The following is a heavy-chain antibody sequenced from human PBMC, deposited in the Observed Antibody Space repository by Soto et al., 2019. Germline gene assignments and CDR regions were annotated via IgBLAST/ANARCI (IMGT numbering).Heavy chain of an antibody. J-gene: IGHJ4*02. CDR3: TKGSEVARQELDY. CDR1: GFTFSNFG. CDR2: ISADGSDK. D-gene: IGHD3-3*01. V-gene: IGHV3-30*18. Sequence: QVQLVESGGGVVQPGRSLRLYCAASGFTFSNFGMHWGRQAPGKGLEWVAAISADGSDKYFSDSVKGRFTISRDNSKNTLFRQINSLRVEDTAVYYCTKGSEVARQELDYWGQGTLVTVSS.